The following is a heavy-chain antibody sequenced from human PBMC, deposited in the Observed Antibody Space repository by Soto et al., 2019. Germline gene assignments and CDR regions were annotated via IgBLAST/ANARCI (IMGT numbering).Heavy chain of an antibody. V-gene: IGHV3-23*01. Sequence: QTGGSLRLSCAASEFTFSTYAMTWVRQAPGRGLQWVATISDSGDITYYADSVKGRFTISGDSAKNSLFLIMDSLRVEDTAVYYCAAYNTSRHAAFDIWGQGTMVTVSS. CDR3: AAYNTSRHAAFDI. J-gene: IGHJ3*02. CDR1: EFTFSTYA. CDR2: ISDSGDIT. D-gene: IGHD1-20*01.